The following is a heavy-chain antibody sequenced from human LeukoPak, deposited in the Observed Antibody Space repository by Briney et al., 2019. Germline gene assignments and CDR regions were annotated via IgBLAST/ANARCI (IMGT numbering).Heavy chain of an antibody. J-gene: IGHJ4*02. D-gene: IGHD1-26*01. V-gene: IGHV3-15*01. Sequence: GGSLRLSCAASGFTFSNAWMSWVRQAPGKGLEWVGRIKRKPDGGTTDYAAPVKGRFTISRDDSKNTLYLQMNSLKTEDTAVYYCTTGDSGSYYQPDYYFDYWGQGTLVTVSS. CDR2: IKRKPDGGTT. CDR3: TTGDSGSYYQPDYYFDY. CDR1: GFTFSNAW.